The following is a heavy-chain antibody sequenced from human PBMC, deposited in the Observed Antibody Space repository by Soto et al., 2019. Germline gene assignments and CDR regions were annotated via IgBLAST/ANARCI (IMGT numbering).Heavy chain of an antibody. D-gene: IGHD3-10*01. CDR2: INPNSGGT. Sequence: ASVKVSCKASGYTFTDYYIHWVRQAPGPGLEWMGRINPNSGGTNYAQKFQGRVTMTRDTSISTAYMELSSLRSDDTAFYYCARYNGSGSFDYWGQGSLVTVSS. CDR1: GYTFTDYY. CDR3: ARYNGSGSFDY. V-gene: IGHV1-2*06. J-gene: IGHJ4*02.